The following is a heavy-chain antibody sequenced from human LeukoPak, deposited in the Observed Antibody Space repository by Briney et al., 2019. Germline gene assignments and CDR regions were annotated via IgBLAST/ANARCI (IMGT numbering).Heavy chain of an antibody. V-gene: IGHV3-7*01. CDR3: AREGPGEYFDY. CDR1: GLTFSSYW. CDR2: INQDGSEK. J-gene: IGHJ4*02. D-gene: IGHD3-10*01. Sequence: GGSLRLSCAASGLTFSSYWMNWVRQAPGKGLEWVANINQDGSEKYYVDSVKGRFTISRDNGKNSLYLQLNSLRAEDTAVYYCAREGPGEYFDYWGQGTLVTVSS.